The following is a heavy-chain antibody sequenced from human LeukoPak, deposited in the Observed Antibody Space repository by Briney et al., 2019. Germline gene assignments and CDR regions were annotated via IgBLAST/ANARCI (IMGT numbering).Heavy chain of an antibody. CDR2: VSGSGSNT. V-gene: IGHV3-21*01. D-gene: IGHD3-10*01. Sequence: GGSLRLSCAASGFTFSSYWMSWVRQAPGKGLEWVSVVSGSGSNTYYADSVKGRFTISRDNAKNSLYLQMNSLRAEDTAVYYCARDLVGFGELSPKDYWGQGTLVTVSS. J-gene: IGHJ4*02. CDR1: GFTFSSYW. CDR3: ARDLVGFGELSPKDY.